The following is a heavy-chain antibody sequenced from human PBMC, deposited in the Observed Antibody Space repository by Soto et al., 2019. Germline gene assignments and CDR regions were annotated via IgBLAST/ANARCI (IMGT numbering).Heavy chain of an antibody. J-gene: IGHJ4*02. Sequence: EVQLVESGGGSVQPGGSLRLSCVASGITFNNYWKHWVRQVPGKGLVWVAREDSDGRGTSNADFVKGRFTISRDNAKNSLYFQMNSLRVEDKAMYYCGTVFEHWGQGIPVTVSS. CDR1: GITFNNYW. CDR3: GTVFEH. V-gene: IGHV3-74*01. CDR2: EDSDGRGT.